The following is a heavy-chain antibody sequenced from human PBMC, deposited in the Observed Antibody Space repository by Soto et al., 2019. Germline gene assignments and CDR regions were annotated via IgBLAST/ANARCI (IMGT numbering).Heavy chain of an antibody. D-gene: IGHD3-16*01. Sequence: QVQLVQSGAEVKTPGSSLNVSCKVSGSRFSNYVISWVRQAPGHGLEWLGRIIPIFNSTKYAQNFQGRVTITSDKSTIPASLELSSLRSADTAVYSCARERRCKKAAYTVLVSLGYWAQGPLVTVSS. CDR3: ARERRCKKAAYTVLVSLGY. CDR2: IIPIFNST. V-gene: IGHV1-69*06. J-gene: IGHJ4*02. CDR1: GSRFSNYV.